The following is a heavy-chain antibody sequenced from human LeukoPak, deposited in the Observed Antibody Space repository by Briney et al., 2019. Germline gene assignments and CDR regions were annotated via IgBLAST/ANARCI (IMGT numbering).Heavy chain of an antibody. D-gene: IGHD6-19*01. CDR1: GGSFSGYY. J-gene: IGHJ4*02. CDR2: INHSGST. Sequence: SETLSLTCAVYGGSFSGYYWSWIRQPPGKGLEWIGEINHSGSTNYNPSLKSRVTISVDTSKNQFSLKLSSVTAADTAVYYCARRRRSSSFDYWGQGTLVTVSS. V-gene: IGHV4-34*01. CDR3: ARRRRSSSFDY.